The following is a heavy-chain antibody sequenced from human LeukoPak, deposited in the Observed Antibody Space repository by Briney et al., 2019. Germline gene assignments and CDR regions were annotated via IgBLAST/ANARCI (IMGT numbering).Heavy chain of an antibody. Sequence: PSETLSLTCAVSGGSISSSNWWSWVRQPPGKGLEWIGEIYHSGSTNYNPSLKSRVTISVDKSKNQFSLKLSSVTAADTAVYYCARVATMIVVVKAFDIWGQGTMVTVSS. D-gene: IGHD3-22*01. J-gene: IGHJ3*02. CDR2: IYHSGST. CDR3: ARVATMIVVVKAFDI. V-gene: IGHV4-4*02. CDR1: GGSISSSNW.